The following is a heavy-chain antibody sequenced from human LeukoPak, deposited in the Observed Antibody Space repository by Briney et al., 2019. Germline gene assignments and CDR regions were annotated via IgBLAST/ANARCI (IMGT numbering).Heavy chain of an antibody. J-gene: IGHJ4*02. V-gene: IGHV3-23*01. Sequence: GGSLRLSCAASGFTFMYYAVTWVRQAPGKGLEWVSVINDSGGNTYYADSVKGRFTISRDNSKNTLYLQMNSLRSDDTAVYYCAKGSTSSGSLVDYWGQGTLVTVSS. CDR3: AKGSTSSGSLVDY. CDR2: INDSGGNT. D-gene: IGHD1-26*01. CDR1: GFTFMYYA.